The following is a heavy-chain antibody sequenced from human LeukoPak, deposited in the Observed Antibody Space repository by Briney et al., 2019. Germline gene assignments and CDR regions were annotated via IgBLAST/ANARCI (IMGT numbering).Heavy chain of an antibody. CDR2: IYYSGST. V-gene: IGHV4-59*08. CDR1: GGSMSSYY. CDR3: ARGARAGYNLEPFDY. J-gene: IGHJ4*02. D-gene: IGHD5-24*01. Sequence: PSETQSLTCTVSGGSMSSYYWSWIRQPPGNGLEWIGYIYYSGSTKYNPSLKSRVTISVDTSKNQFSLKLSSVTAADTAVYYCARGARAGYNLEPFDYWGQGTLVTVSS.